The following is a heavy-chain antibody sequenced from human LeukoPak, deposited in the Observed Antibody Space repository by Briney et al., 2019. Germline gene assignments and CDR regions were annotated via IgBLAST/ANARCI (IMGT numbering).Heavy chain of an antibody. V-gene: IGHV1-2*06. CDR1: GYTFTGYY. D-gene: IGHD5-18*01. J-gene: IGHJ6*03. Sequence: ASVKVSCKASGYTFTGYYMHWVRQAPGQGLEWMGRINPNSGGTNYAQKLQGRVTMTRDTSISTAYMELSRLRSDDTAVYYCARDRGYSYGPPEYYYYMDVWGKGTTVTVSS. CDR3: ARDRGYSYGPPEYYYYMDV. CDR2: INPNSGGT.